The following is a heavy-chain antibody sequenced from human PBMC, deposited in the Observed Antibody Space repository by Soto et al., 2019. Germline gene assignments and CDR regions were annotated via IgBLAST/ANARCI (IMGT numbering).Heavy chain of an antibody. CDR3: TSPPPHTSSSGYSYDDWFDP. Sequence: GGSLRLSCAASGFTFSNAWMSWVRQAPGKGLEWVGRIKSKTDGGTTDYAAPVKGRFTISRDDSKNTLYLQMNSLKTEDTAVYYCTSPPPHTSSSGYSYDDWFDPWGQGTLVTVSS. D-gene: IGHD5-18*01. CDR2: IKSKTDGGTT. J-gene: IGHJ5*02. CDR1: GFTFSNAW. V-gene: IGHV3-15*01.